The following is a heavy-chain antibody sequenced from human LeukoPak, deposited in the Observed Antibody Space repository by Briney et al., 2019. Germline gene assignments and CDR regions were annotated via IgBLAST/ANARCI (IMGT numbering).Heavy chain of an antibody. D-gene: IGHD3-10*01. Sequence: SETLSLTCAVYGGSFSGYYWSWIRQPPGKGLEWIGEISHSGSTNYNPSLKSRVTISVDTSKNQFSLKLSSVTAADTAVYYCAKGFGELLFTNWFDPWGQGTLVTVSS. J-gene: IGHJ5*02. CDR1: GGSFSGYY. V-gene: IGHV4-34*01. CDR3: AKGFGELLFTNWFDP. CDR2: ISHSGST.